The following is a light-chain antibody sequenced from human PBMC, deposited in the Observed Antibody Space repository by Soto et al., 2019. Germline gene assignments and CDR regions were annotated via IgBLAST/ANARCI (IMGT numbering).Light chain of an antibody. Sequence: DIVMTQSPDSLAVSLGERATINCKSSQSVLYSSNNKNYLAWYQQKPGQPPKLLIYWASTRESGVPDRFSGSRSGTDFTLTISSLQAEDVEVYYRQQYYSTPYTFGQGPKLEIK. CDR3: QQYYSTPYT. CDR1: QSVLYSSNNKNY. CDR2: WAS. V-gene: IGKV4-1*01. J-gene: IGKJ2*01.